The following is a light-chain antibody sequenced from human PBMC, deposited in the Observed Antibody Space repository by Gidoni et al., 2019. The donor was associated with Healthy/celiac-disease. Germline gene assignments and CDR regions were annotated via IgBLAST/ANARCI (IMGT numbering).Light chain of an antibody. J-gene: IGLJ3*02. Sequence: QTAVTQEPSFSVSPGGTVTLTCGLSSGSVSTSYYPSWYQQTPGQAPRTLIYSPNTRSSGVPDRFSGSILGNKAALTITGAQADDESDYYCVLYMGSGIWVFGGGTKLTVL. CDR3: VLYMGSGIWV. CDR2: SPN. V-gene: IGLV8-61*01. CDR1: SGSVSTSYY.